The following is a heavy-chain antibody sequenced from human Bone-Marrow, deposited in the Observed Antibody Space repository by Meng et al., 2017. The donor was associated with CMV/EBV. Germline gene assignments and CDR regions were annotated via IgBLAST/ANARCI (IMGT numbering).Heavy chain of an antibody. J-gene: IGHJ4*02. V-gene: IGHV3-21*06. Sequence: LRLSCAASGFTFSTYSLNWVRQAPGKGLEWVSYISPSSYSIYYADSVEGRFIISRDNSKNLLYLQMNSLRVEDTAVYYCGAGGYVDYWGQGTLVTVSS. CDR1: GFTFSTYS. CDR2: ISPSSYSI. CDR3: GAGGYVDY.